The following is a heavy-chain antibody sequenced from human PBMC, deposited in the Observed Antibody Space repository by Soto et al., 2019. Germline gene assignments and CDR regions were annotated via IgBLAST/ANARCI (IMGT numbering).Heavy chain of an antibody. CDR2: IYYSGST. J-gene: IGHJ6*02. V-gene: IGHV4-61*01. Sequence: KQSQTLSLTCTVSGGSVSSGSYYWSWIRQPPGKGLEWIGYIYYSGSTNYNPSLKSRVTISVDTFKNQFSLKLSSVTAADTAVYYCARDPGVTRYYYYGMDVWGQGTTVTVSS. D-gene: IGHD7-27*01. CDR3: ARDPGVTRYYYYGMDV. CDR1: GGSVSSGSYY.